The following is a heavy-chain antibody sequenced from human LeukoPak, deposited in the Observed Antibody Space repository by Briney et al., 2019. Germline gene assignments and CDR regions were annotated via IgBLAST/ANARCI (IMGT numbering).Heavy chain of an antibody. CDR1: GFTFSSYG. Sequence: GGSLRLSCAASGFTFSSYGMHWVRQAPGKGLEWVSAISGSGGSTYYADSVKGRFTISRDNSKNTLYLQMNSLRAEDTAMYYCARRAGDYSHPYDYWGQGTLVTVSS. CDR2: ISGSGGST. CDR3: ARRAGDYSHPYDY. V-gene: IGHV3-23*01. D-gene: IGHD3-22*01. J-gene: IGHJ4*02.